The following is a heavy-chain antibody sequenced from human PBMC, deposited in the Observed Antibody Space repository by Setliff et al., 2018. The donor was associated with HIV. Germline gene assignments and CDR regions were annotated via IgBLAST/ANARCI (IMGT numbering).Heavy chain of an antibody. CDR3: ARDILTPRVFYYYMDV. J-gene: IGHJ6*03. D-gene: IGHD3-9*01. CDR2: VHHSGST. V-gene: IGHV4-59*12. CDR1: DGSMNNYY. Sequence: SETLSLTCTVSDGSMNNYYWSWIRQPPGKGLEWIGFVHHSGSTNYNPSLQSRLSMSVDTSKNEFSLRLSSVTAADTAVYYCARDILTPRVFYYYMDVWGEGTTVTVSS.